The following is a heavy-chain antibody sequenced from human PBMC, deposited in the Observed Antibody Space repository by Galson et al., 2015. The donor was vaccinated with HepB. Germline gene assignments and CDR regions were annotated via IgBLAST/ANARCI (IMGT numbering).Heavy chain of an antibody. J-gene: IGHJ6*02. Sequence: SLRLSCAASGFTFSGYGMHWVRQAPGKGPEWVAFIWSDESNTYYADSVKGRFTISRDNSKNTLYLQMNSLRVEDTAVYYCASIHSVYYYGMDVWGQGTTVTVSS. D-gene: IGHD2-2*02. CDR1: GFTFSGYG. V-gene: IGHV3-33*01. CDR2: IWSDESNT. CDR3: ASIHSVYYYGMDV.